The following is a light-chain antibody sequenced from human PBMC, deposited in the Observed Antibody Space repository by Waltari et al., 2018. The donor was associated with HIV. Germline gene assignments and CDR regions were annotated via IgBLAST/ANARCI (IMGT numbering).Light chain of an antibody. Sequence: QSALTQPASVSGSPGQSITISCAGTSSDVGGYNYVPWYQQHPGNAPKRMMYDVSKRPSGVSNRFSGSKSGNTASLTISGLQAEDEADYYCCSYARTSTYVFGTGTKVTVL. J-gene: IGLJ1*01. CDR2: DVS. CDR3: CSYARTSTYV. V-gene: IGLV2-23*02. CDR1: SSDVGGYNY.